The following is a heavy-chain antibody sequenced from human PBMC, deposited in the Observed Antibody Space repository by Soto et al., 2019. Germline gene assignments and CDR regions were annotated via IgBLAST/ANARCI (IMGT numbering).Heavy chain of an antibody. CDR2: INHSGST. Sequence: PSAALSLTCAVYGGSHSGYYWSWIRQPPGKGLQWIGEINHSGSTHYSPSLKSRVSTSVDTFKNQFSPKLSPVTAEGPAVYYCGSLPYYIVYWGQGTLVTVSS. J-gene: IGHJ4*02. V-gene: IGHV4-34*01. CDR1: GGSHSGYY. CDR3: GSLPYYIVY.